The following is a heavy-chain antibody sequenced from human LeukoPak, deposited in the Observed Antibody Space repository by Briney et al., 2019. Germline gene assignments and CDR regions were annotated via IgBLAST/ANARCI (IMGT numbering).Heavy chain of an antibody. Sequence: ASVKLSCKASGYIFMNYGISWVRQAPGQGLEWMGWISDNNGNTNYAQKFQGRVTMTTDTSTRTVYMELRSLRSEDTAVYFCARADSLGNYYDVWGQGTLVTVSS. CDR2: ISDNNGNT. J-gene: IGHJ4*02. CDR1: GYIFMNYG. V-gene: IGHV1-18*01. D-gene: IGHD3-10*01. CDR3: ARADSLGNYYDV.